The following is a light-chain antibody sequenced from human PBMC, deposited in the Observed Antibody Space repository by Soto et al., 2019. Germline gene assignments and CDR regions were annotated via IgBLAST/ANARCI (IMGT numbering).Light chain of an antibody. Sequence: QSVLTQPASVSASPGQSITISCTGTSTDIGAYKFVSWYQQHPGKAPKLMIYDVTSRPSGVSNRFSGSKSGNTASLIISGLQAEDDADYYSISYTSFDTYVFGTGTNVTVL. CDR2: DVT. CDR1: STDIGAYKF. V-gene: IGLV2-14*03. CDR3: ISYTSFDTYV. J-gene: IGLJ1*01.